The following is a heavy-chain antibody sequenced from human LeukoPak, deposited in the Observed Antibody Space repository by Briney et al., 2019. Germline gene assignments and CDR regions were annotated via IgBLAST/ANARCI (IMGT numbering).Heavy chain of an antibody. D-gene: IGHD6-13*01. CDR2: IHHSGST. V-gene: IGHV4-38-2*01. J-gene: IGHJ4*02. Sequence: SETLSLTCAVSGYSISSGYYWGWIRQPPGKGLEWIRSIHHSGSTYYNPSLKSRVTISVDTSKNQFSLKLSSVTAADTAVYYCARATYSSRGRYFDYWGQGTLVTVSS. CDR3: ARATYSSRGRYFDY. CDR1: GYSISSGYY.